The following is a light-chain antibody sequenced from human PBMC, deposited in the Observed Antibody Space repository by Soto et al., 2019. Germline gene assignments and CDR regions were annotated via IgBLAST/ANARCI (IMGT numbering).Light chain of an antibody. CDR1: QFVGSN. CDR2: GAS. J-gene: IGKJ2*01. Sequence: EMVMTQSPATLSVSPGERATLSCRASQFVGSNLAWYQHKPGQAPRLLIYGASTRATGIPARFSGSGSGTEFTLTISSLQSEDFAVYYCQQYNNWPRTFGQGTKLEIK. CDR3: QQYNNWPRT. V-gene: IGKV3-15*01.